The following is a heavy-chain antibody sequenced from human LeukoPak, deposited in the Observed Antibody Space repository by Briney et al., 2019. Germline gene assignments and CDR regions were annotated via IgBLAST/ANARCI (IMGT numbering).Heavy chain of an antibody. D-gene: IGHD1-26*01. CDR3: ANYLGHAEVIDY. CDR1: GFTFSSYA. J-gene: IGHJ4*02. V-gene: IGHV3-23*01. Sequence: PGGSLRLSCAASGFTFSSYAMSWVRQAPGKGLEWVSAISGRGGSTYYADSVKGRFTISRDNSKNTLYLQMNSLRAEDTAVYYCANYLGHAEVIDYWGQGTLVTVSS. CDR2: ISGRGGST.